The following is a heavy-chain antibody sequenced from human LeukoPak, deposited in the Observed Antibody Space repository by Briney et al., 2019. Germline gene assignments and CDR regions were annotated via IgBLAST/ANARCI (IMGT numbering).Heavy chain of an antibody. Sequence: PGGSLRLSCAASGFTFSSYEMNWVRQAPGKGLEWVSYISSSGGSIYYADSVKGRFTISRDNAKDSLYLQMNILRAEDTAVYYCAKSQAGTDAFDIWGQGTMVTVSS. J-gene: IGHJ3*02. V-gene: IGHV3-48*03. CDR2: ISSSGGSI. CDR1: GFTFSSYE. D-gene: IGHD6-13*01. CDR3: AKSQAGTDAFDI.